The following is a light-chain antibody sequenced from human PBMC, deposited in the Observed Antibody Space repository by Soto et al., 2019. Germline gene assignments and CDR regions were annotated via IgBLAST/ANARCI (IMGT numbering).Light chain of an antibody. V-gene: IGLV2-14*03. CDR2: DVS. CDR3: SSYTSGSTRVV. CDR1: SSDVGGYNY. Sequence: QSALTQPASVSGSPGQSITMSCTGTSSDVGGYNYVSWYQQHPGKAPKVMIYDVSKRPSGVSNRFSGSKSGNTAPLTISGLQVEDEADYYCSSYTSGSTRVVFGGGTKLTVL. J-gene: IGLJ2*01.